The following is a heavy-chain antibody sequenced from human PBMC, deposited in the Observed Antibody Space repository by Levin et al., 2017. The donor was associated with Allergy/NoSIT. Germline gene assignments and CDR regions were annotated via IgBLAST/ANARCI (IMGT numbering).Heavy chain of an antibody. CDR3: ARDGAAAGTELDY. J-gene: IGHJ4*02. CDR1: GFTFSTYT. D-gene: IGHD6-13*01. CDR2: LGSSSGYI. V-gene: IGHV3-21*01. Sequence: AGGSLRLSCAASGFTFSTYTMNWVRQAPGKGLEWVSSLGSSSGYIYYTDSVKGRFTISRDNAKSSLYLQMNSLRAEDTAVYYCARDGAAAGTELDYWGQGTLVTVSS.